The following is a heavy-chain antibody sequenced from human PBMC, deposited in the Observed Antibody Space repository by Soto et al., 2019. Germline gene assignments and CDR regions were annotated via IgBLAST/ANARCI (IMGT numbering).Heavy chain of an antibody. CDR3: ARSLDYYDSSGYYYNGAPFDY. J-gene: IGHJ4*02. D-gene: IGHD3-22*01. CDR2: INHSVST. V-gene: IGHV4-34*01. CDR1: VGTLSCYY. Sequence: PAATLSLTCAVYVGTLSCYYCCWIRHPSGTGLSWIGEINHSVSTNYNPSLKSRVTISVDTSKNQFSLKLSSVTAADTAVYYCARSLDYYDSSGYYYNGAPFDYWGQGTLVTVSS.